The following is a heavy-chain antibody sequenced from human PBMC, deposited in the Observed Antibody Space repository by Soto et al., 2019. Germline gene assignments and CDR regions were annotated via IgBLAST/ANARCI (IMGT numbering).Heavy chain of an antibody. J-gene: IGHJ3*02. D-gene: IGHD1-26*01. CDR3: ARFDGSATIVGATHAFDI. V-gene: IGHV1-8*01. CDR1: GYTFTSYD. CDR2: MNPNSGNT. Sequence: VPLVQSGAEVKKPGASVKVSCKASGYTFTSYDINWVRQATGRGLERMGWMNPNSGNTGYAQKFQGRVTMTRNTSISTAYMELSSLRSEDTAVYYCARFDGSATIVGATHAFDIWGQGTMVTVSS.